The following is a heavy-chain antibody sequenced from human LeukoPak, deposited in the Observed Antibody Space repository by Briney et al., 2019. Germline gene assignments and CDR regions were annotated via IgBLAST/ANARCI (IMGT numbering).Heavy chain of an antibody. V-gene: IGHV4-39*07. J-gene: IGHJ5*02. Sequence: SETLSLTCTVSGVSISSSNSYWGWIRQPPGKGLEWIGSIYYSGNTYYNASLKSQVSISIDTSKNQFSLKLNSVTATDTAVYYCARGANWFDPWGQGTLVTVSS. CDR3: ARGANWFDP. CDR2: IYYSGNT. CDR1: GVSISSSNSY.